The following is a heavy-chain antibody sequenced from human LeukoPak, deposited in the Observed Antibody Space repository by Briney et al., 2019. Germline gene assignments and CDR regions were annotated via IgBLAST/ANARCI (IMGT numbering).Heavy chain of an antibody. J-gene: IGHJ4*02. CDR2: INHSGST. D-gene: IGHD3-9*01. CDR3: ARDYDILTGYYKEIRFDY. CDR1: GGSISSGDYS. V-gene: IGHV4-30-2*01. Sequence: SQTLSLTCTVSGGSISSGDYSWSWIRQPPGKGLEWIGEINHSGSTNYNPSLKSRVTISVDTSKNQFSLKLSSVTAADTAVYYCARDYDILTGYYKEIRFDYWGQGTLVTVSS.